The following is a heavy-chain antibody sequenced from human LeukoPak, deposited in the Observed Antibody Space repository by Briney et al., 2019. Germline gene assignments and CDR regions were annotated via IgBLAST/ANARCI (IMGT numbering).Heavy chain of an antibody. CDR3: AKGLGRRHIVVVTAFDY. V-gene: IGHV3-23*01. Sequence: PGGSLRLSCAASGFTFSTYAMNWVRQAPGKRLEWVSSITGSGRDTYYAGSVRGRITISRDNSRNTLYLQMNSLRAEDTAVYYCAKGLGRRHIVVVTAFDYWGQGTLVTVSS. D-gene: IGHD2-21*02. J-gene: IGHJ4*02. CDR2: ITGSGRDT. CDR1: GFTFSTYA.